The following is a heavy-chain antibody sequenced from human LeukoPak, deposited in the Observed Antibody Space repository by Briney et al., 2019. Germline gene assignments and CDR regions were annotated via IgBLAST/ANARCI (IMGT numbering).Heavy chain of an antibody. CDR2: IYYSGST. D-gene: IGHD3-10*01. J-gene: IGHJ4*02. V-gene: IGHV4-59*01. CDR1: GGPISSYY. Sequence: SETLSLTCTVSGGPISSYYWSWIRQPPGKGLEWIGYIYYSGSTNYNPSLKSRVTISVDTSKNQFSLKLSSVTAADTAVYYCARDRERYYGSGSFDYWGQGTLVTVSS. CDR3: ARDRERYYGSGSFDY.